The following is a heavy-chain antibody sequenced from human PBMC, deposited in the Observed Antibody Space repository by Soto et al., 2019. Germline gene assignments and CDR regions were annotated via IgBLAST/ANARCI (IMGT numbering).Heavy chain of an antibody. J-gene: IGHJ4*02. CDR2: IWYDGSNK. CDR3: VTQRVESADY. CDR1: GLTFSSYG. V-gene: IGHV3-33*08. Sequence: QVQLVESGGGVVQPGRSLRLSCAVSGLTFSSYGMHWVRQAPGKGLEWVAVIWYDGSNKYYADSVKGRFPVSRDNSKNMVHLQMNSLRAEDTAVYYCVTQRVESADYWGQGTLVTVSS. D-gene: IGHD3-3*01.